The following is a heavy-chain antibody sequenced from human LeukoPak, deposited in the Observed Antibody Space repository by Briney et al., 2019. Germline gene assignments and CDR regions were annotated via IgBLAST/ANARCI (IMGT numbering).Heavy chain of an antibody. CDR2: INPNSGGT. V-gene: IGHV1-2*02. CDR1: GYTFTGSY. D-gene: IGHD2-8*01. CDR3: ARVAYCTKGVCINFDL. J-gene: IGHJ4*02. Sequence: ASVKVSCKASGYTFTGSYIHGMRQAPGQGLEWMGWINPNSGGTKYAQNFQGRVTVTRDTSTSTAYMELSGLRADDTAVYYCARVAYCTKGVCINFDLWGQGTLVTVSS.